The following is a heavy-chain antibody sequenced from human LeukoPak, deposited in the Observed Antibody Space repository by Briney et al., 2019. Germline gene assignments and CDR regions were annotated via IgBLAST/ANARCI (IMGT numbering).Heavy chain of an antibody. Sequence: PGGSLRLSCAASGFAFSSYGMHWVRQAPGKGLEWVAVISYDGSNKYYADSVKGRFTISRDNSKNTLYLQMNSLRAEDTAVYYCARDSLDAGRVVIILARPPDNWFDPWGQGTLVTVSS. CDR3: ARDSLDAGRVVIILARPPDNWFDP. CDR1: GFAFSSYG. V-gene: IGHV3-30*03. J-gene: IGHJ5*02. CDR2: ISYDGSNK. D-gene: IGHD3-3*01.